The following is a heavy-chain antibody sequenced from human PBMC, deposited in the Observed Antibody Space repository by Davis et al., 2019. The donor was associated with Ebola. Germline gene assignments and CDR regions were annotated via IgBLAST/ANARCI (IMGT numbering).Heavy chain of an antibody. CDR2: ISGSGGST. V-gene: IGHV3-23*01. Sequence: GESLKISCAASGFTFSNYAMSWVRQAPGKGLEWVSAISGSGGSTYYADSVKGRFTISRDNSKNTLYLQMNSLRAEDTAVYYCAVGSITMVRGVLLGDNYYYYGMDVWGKGTTVTVSS. CDR1: GFTFSNYA. J-gene: IGHJ6*04. CDR3: AVGSITMVRGVLLGDNYYYYGMDV. D-gene: IGHD3-10*01.